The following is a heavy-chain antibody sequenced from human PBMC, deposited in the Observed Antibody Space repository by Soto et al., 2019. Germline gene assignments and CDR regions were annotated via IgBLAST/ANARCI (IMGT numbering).Heavy chain of an antibody. CDR2: IYYSGST. V-gene: IGHV4-59*01. CDR3: ARYAGTTWNWFDP. J-gene: IGHJ5*02. CDR1: GGSISSYY. D-gene: IGHD1-1*01. Sequence: SETLSLTCTVSGGSISSYYWSWIRQPPGKGLEWIGYIYYSGSTNYNPPLKSRVTISVDTSKNQFSLKLSSVTAADTAVFYCARYAGTTWNWFDPWGQGTLVTVSS.